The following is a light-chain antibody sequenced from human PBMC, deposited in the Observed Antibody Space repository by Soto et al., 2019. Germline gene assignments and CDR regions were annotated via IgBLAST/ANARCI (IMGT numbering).Light chain of an antibody. CDR2: DVS. CDR3: SSYSSSSTLYA. Sequence: QSALTQPASVSESPGQSITVSCTGTSSDVGGYNYVSWYQQHPGKAPKLMIYDVSDRPSGVSNRFSGSKSGNTASLTISGLQAEDEADYFCSSYSSSSTLYAFGTGTKVTVL. J-gene: IGLJ1*01. V-gene: IGLV2-14*01. CDR1: SSDVGGYNY.